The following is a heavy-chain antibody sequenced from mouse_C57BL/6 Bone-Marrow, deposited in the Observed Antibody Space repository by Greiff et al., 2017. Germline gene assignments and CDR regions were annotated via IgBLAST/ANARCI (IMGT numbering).Heavy chain of an antibody. CDR1: GFTFSDYG. CDR3: AYDGSSYGYWYFDV. J-gene: IGHJ1*03. D-gene: IGHD1-1*01. Sequence: LVESGGGLVKPGGSLKLSCAASGFTFSDYGMHWVRQAPEKGLEWVAYISSGSSTIYYADTVKGRFTISRDNAKHTLFLQMTSLRSEVTGMYYCAYDGSSYGYWYFDVWGTGTTVTVSS. V-gene: IGHV5-17*01. CDR2: ISSGSSTI.